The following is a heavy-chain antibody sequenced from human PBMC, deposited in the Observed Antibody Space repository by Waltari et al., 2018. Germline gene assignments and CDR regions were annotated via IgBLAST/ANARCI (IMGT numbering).Heavy chain of an antibody. CDR2: IYYSGST. CDR1: GGSISSSSYY. D-gene: IGHD3-10*01. CDR3: AREPPGTYGSGSYCFDY. V-gene: IGHV4-39*02. Sequence: QLQLQESGPGLVKPSETLSLTCTVSGGSISSSSYYWGWIRQPPGKGLEWIGSIYYSGSTYYNPSLKSRVTISVDTSKNQFSLKLSSVTAADTAVYYCAREPPGTYGSGSYCFDYWGQGTLVTVSS. J-gene: IGHJ4*02.